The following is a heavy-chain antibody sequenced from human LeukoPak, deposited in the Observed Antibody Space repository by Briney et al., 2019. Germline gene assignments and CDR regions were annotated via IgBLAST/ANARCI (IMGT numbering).Heavy chain of an antibody. CDR1: GFTFSWYA. J-gene: IGHJ6*02. Sequence: PGGSLRLSCAASGFTFSWYALSWLRQAPGKGLEGVAGINQAGCEKYYVDSVKGRFIISRDNAKNSLYLQMNSLRAEDTAVYYCARGEYYDFWSGYFNYYGMDVWGQGTTVTVSS. D-gene: IGHD3-3*01. CDR3: ARGEYYDFWSGYFNYYGMDV. CDR2: INQAGCEK. V-gene: IGHV3-7*01.